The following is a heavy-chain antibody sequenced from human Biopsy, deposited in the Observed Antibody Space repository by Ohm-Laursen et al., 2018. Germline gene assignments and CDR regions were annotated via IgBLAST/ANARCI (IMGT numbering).Heavy chain of an antibody. CDR1: GFTFSNYW. V-gene: IGHV3-74*01. D-gene: IGHD4-17*01. CDR3: ARGFGDHLPATDYGMDV. J-gene: IGHJ6*02. Sequence: GSLRLSCTASGFTFSNYWMHWVRQAPGKGLVWVSHIYNLGTSTNYADSVRGRFTISRDNAKNTLFLQMNSLRVEDTAVYFCARGFGDHLPATDYGMDVWGQGTTVTVSS. CDR2: IYNLGTST.